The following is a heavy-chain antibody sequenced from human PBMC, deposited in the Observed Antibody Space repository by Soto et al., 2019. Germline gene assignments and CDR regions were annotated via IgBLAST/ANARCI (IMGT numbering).Heavy chain of an antibody. J-gene: IGHJ1*01. D-gene: IGHD6-19*01. Sequence: QVQLVESGGGVVQPGRSLRLSCAASGFTFSSHGMHWVRQAPGKGLEWVAVIWYDGSNKYYADSVKGRFTISRDDSKNMVYLQMNSLRAEDTAVYYCVRDGWYSIQAPHWGQGTLVTVSS. CDR2: IWYDGSNK. CDR3: VRDGWYSIQAPH. CDR1: GFTFSSHG. V-gene: IGHV3-33*01.